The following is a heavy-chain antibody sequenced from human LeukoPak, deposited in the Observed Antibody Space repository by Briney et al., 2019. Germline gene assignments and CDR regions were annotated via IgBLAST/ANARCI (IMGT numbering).Heavy chain of an antibody. CDR3: ARHGYYYYFDY. CDR2: IYYSGST. Sequence: SETLSLTCTVSGGSISSSSYYWGWIRQPPGKGLEWIGSIYYSGSTYYNPSFKSRVTISVDTSKNQFSLKLSSVTAADTAVYYCARHGYYYYFDYWGQGTLVTVSS. J-gene: IGHJ4*02. D-gene: IGHD3-22*01. V-gene: IGHV4-39*01. CDR1: GGSISSSSYY.